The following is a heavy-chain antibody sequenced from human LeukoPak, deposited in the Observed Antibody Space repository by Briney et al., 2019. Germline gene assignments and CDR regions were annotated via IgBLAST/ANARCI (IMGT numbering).Heavy chain of an antibody. CDR3: SRDGGEGGNSAFDI. CDR2: IRRGANSYPT. CDR1: GFTFSDYI. Sequence: GGSLRLSCAASGFTFSDYILVWVRQAPGKGLEGVSRIRRGANSYPTDYAASVTGRFTISRDDSRNSLYLLMNSLKTEDTAVYHCSRDGGEGGNSAFDIWGQGTMVTVSS. D-gene: IGHD3-16*01. V-gene: IGHV3-72*01. J-gene: IGHJ3*02.